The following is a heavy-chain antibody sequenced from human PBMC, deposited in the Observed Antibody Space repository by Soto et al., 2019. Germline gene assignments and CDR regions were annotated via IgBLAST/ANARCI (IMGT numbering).Heavy chain of an antibody. D-gene: IGHD3-22*01. CDR1: GFTFSSYG. CDR3: AKDLSIISKNITMIVVVPSFDY. J-gene: IGHJ4*02. V-gene: IGHV3-30*18. Sequence: PGGSLRLSCAASGFTFSSYGMHWVRQAPGKGLEWVAVISYDGSNKYYADSVKGRFTISRDNSKNTLYLQMNSLRAEDTAVYYCAKDLSIISKNITMIVVVPSFDYWGQGTLVTVSS. CDR2: ISYDGSNK.